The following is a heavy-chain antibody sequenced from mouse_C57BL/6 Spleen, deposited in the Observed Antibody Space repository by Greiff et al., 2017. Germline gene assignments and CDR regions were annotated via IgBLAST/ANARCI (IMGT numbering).Heavy chain of an antibody. Sequence: EVQGVESGGDLVKPGGSLKLSCAASGFTFSSYGMSWVRQTPDKRLACVATLSSGGSYTYYPDSVKGRFTTSRDNAKNTLYLLMSSRKSEDTAMYYCARHEDGYNDDWGQGTTLTVAS. J-gene: IGHJ2*01. V-gene: IGHV5-6*01. CDR2: LSSGGSYT. D-gene: IGHD2-3*01. CDR3: ARHEDGYNDD. CDR1: GFTFSSYG.